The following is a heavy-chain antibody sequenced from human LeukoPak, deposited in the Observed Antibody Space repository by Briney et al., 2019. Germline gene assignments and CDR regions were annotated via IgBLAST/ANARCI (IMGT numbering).Heavy chain of an antibody. V-gene: IGHV3-23*01. CDR2: ISGSGGST. CDR1: GFTFSSYA. CDR3: AKDPFDTYYDSSGYSD. J-gene: IGHJ4*02. D-gene: IGHD3-22*01. Sequence: GGSLRLSCAASGFTFSSYAMSWVRQAPGKGLEWVSAISGSGGSTYYADSVKGRFTISRDNSKNTLYLQMNSLRAEDTAVYYCAKDPFDTYYDSSGYSDWGQGTLVTVSS.